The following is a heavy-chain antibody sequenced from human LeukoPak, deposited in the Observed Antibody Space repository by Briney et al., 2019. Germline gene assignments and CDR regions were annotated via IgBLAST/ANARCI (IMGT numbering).Heavy chain of an antibody. CDR3: ARDGAAAGTGGGLY. J-gene: IGHJ4*02. V-gene: IGHV4-34*01. Sequence: SETLSLTCAVYGGSFSGYYWNWIRQPPGKGLEWIGEINHSGSTNYNPSLKSRVTISVDTSKNQFSLKLSSVTAADTAVYYCARDGAAAGTGGGLYWGQGTLVTVSS. CDR1: GGSFSGYY. D-gene: IGHD6-13*01. CDR2: INHSGST.